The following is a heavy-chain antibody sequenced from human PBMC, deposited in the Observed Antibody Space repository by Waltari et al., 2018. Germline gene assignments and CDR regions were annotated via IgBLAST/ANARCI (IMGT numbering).Heavy chain of an antibody. Sequence: EVQLVESGGGLVQPGGSLRLSCAASGFIFSSYSMNWVRQAPGKGLEWVSCISSSSSTIYYADSVKGRFTISRDNAKNSLYLQMNSLRAEDTAVYYCASAEWSSHYWGQGTLVTVSS. CDR3: ASAEWSSHY. J-gene: IGHJ4*02. D-gene: IGHD3-3*01. CDR1: GFIFSSYS. V-gene: IGHV3-48*04. CDR2: ISSSSSTI.